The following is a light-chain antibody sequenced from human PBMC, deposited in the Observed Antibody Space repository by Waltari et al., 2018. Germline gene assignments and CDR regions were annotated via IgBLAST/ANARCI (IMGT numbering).Light chain of an antibody. CDR2: DGS. CDR1: RGVSSY. J-gene: IGKJ4*01. V-gene: IGKV3-11*01. CDR3: QQRVNWPLT. Sequence: EILLKQSQATLALSPGDRATLSCRASRGVSSYLLWYLQKPGQAPRLPIYDGSNRATGIPARFSGSGSGTDFTLTISSLEPEDFAVYYCQQRVNWPLTFGGGTKVEI.